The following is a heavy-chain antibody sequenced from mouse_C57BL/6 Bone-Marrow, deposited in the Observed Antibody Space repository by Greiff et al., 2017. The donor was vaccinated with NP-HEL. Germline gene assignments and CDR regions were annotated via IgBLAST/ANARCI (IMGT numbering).Heavy chain of an antibody. D-gene: IGHD1-1*01. J-gene: IGHJ1*03. CDR1: GYTFTSYW. Sequence: QVQLKQSGTELVKPGASVKLSCKASGYTFTSYWMHWVKQRPGQGLEWIGNINPSNGGTNYNEKFKSKATLTVDKSSSTAYMQLSSLTSEDSAVYYCARSPFITTVVASPHWYFDVWGTGTTVTVS. V-gene: IGHV1-53*01. CDR3: ARSPFITTVVASPHWYFDV. CDR2: INPSNGGT.